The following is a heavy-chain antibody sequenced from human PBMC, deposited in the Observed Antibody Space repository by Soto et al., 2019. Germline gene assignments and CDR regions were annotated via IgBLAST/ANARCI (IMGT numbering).Heavy chain of an antibody. V-gene: IGHV1-3*05. CDR3: XXXXXXXXXFDY. CDR2: INAGNGNT. J-gene: IGHJ4*02. CDR1: GYTFTGXA. Sequence: QVQLVQSGAEEKKPGASVKVSCKASGYTFTGXAXXXXXXXXXXXLEWMGWINAGNGNTKYSQKFQGRVTITRDTXXXXXXXXXXXXXXXXXXXXXXXXXXXXXXXFDYWGQGTLVTVSS.